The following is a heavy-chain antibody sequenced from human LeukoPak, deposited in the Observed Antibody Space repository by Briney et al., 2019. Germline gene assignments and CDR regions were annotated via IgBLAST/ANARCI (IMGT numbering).Heavy chain of an antibody. V-gene: IGHV3-23*01. Sequence: GGSLRLSCAASGFTFSSYAMSWVRQAPGKGLEWVSAISGSGGSTYYADSVKGRFTISRDNSKNTLYLQMNSLRAEDTAVYYCARDLGSSWYGGFDYWGQGTLVTVSS. J-gene: IGHJ4*02. D-gene: IGHD6-13*01. CDR2: ISGSGGST. CDR1: GFTFSSYA. CDR3: ARDLGSSWYGGFDY.